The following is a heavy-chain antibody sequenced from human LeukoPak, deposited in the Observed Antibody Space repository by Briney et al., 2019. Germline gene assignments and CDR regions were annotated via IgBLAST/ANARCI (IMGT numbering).Heavy chain of an antibody. V-gene: IGHV1-69*05. CDR2: IIPIFGTA. D-gene: IGHD3-22*01. CDR3: ARDRITMSSSGTTSMD. CDR1: GGTFSSYA. J-gene: IGHJ4*02. Sequence: GASVKVSCKASGGTFSSYAISWVRQAPGQGLEWMGRIIPIFGTANYAQKFQGRVTITTDESTSTAYMELSSLRSEDTAVYYCARDRITMSSSGTTSMDWRRGTLVTVSS.